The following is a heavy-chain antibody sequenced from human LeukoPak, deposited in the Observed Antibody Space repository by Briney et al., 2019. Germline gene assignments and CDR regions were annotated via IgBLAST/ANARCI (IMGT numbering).Heavy chain of an antibody. CDR1: GGSVNSGTHS. Sequence: SETLSLTCAVSGGSVNSGTHSWSWIRQPPGKGLEYIGYIYYSGNTYYNPSLKSRLSISIETSKRQFSLRLSSVTAADTAVYYCARITMMSFDYWGQGTLVTVSS. D-gene: IGHD3-22*01. J-gene: IGHJ4*02. CDR3: ARITMMSFDY. V-gene: IGHV4-30-4*07. CDR2: IYYSGNT.